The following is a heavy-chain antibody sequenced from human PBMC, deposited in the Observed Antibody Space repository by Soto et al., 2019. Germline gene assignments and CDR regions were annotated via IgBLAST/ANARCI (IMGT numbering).Heavy chain of an antibody. D-gene: IGHD3-3*01. Sequence: SVKVSCKASGGTFSSYAISWVRQAPGQGLEWMGGIIPILGTANYAQKFQGRVTITADESTSTAYMELSSLRSEDTAVYYCARSREGRDYEFWSGYLIDAFDIWGQGTMVTVSS. CDR3: ARSREGRDYEFWSGYLIDAFDI. CDR1: GGTFSSYA. CDR2: IIPILGTA. V-gene: IGHV1-69*13. J-gene: IGHJ3*02.